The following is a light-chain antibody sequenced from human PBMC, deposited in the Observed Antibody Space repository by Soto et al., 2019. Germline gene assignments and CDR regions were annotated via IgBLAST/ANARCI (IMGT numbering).Light chain of an antibody. J-gene: IGKJ5*01. CDR2: AAS. V-gene: IGKV1-39*01. Sequence: IHMTQSPSSLSASVGYRVTITCRASQSISSYLNWYQQKQGKAPKLLIYAASSLQSGVPSRFSGSGYGTDFTLTISSLQTEDFATYYCQQSYSTSITFGQGTRLEIK. CDR3: QQSYSTSIT. CDR1: QSISSY.